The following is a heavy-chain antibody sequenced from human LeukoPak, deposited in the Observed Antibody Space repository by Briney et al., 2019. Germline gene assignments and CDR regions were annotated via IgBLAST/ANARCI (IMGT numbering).Heavy chain of an antibody. CDR2: IIPIFGTA. CDR3: ARDLSGAFDI. Sequence: EASVKVSCKASGGTFSSYAISWVRQAPGQGLEWMGRIIPIFGTANYAQKFQGRVTITTDESTSTAYMELSSLRSEDTAVYYCARDLSGAFDIWGQGTMVTVSS. J-gene: IGHJ3*02. CDR1: GGTFSSYA. V-gene: IGHV1-69*05.